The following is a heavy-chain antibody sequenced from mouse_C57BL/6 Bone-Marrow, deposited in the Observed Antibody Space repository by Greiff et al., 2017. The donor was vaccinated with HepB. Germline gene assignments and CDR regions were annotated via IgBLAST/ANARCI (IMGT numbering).Heavy chain of an antibody. CDR3: ARDDHSNSLYAC. CDR1: GFTFSDFY. D-gene: IGHD2-5*01. V-gene: IGHV7-1*01. Sequence: EVKLVESGGGLVQSGRSLRLSCATSGFTFSDFYMEWVRQAPGKGLEWIAASRNKANDYTTEYSASVKGRFIVSRDTSQSILYLQMNALRAEDTAIYYCARDDHSNSLYACWGQGTLVTVSA. CDR2: SRNKANDYTT. J-gene: IGHJ3*01.